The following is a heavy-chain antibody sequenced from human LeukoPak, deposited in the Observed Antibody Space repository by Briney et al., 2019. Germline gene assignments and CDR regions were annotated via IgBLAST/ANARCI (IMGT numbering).Heavy chain of an antibody. CDR3: ARLYQPLLYGSSFP. CDR2: INHSGST. Sequence: SETLSLTCAVYGGSFSGYYWSWIRQPPGKGLEWIGEINHSGSTNYNPSLKSRVTISVDTSKNQFSLKLSSVTAADTAVYYCARLYQPLLYGSSFPWGQGTLVTVSS. D-gene: IGHD2-2*02. CDR1: GGSFSGYY. V-gene: IGHV4-34*01. J-gene: IGHJ5*02.